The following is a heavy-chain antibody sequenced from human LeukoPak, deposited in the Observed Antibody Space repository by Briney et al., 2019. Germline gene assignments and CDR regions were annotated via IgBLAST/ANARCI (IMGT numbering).Heavy chain of an antibody. CDR3: VRGLYGSGISNWFDP. J-gene: IGHJ5*02. V-gene: IGHV4-30-4*07. Sequence: SETLSLTCAVSGGSISSGGYSWSWIRQPPGKGLEWIGYIYYSGSTYDNPSLKSRVTISVDTSKNQFSLKLSSVTAADTAVYYCVRGLYGSGISNWFDPWGQGTLVIVSS. CDR2: IYYSGST. D-gene: IGHD3-10*01. CDR1: GGSISSGGYS.